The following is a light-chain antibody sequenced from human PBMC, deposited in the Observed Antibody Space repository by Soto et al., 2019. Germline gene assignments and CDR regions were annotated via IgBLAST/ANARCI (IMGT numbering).Light chain of an antibody. CDR1: QSVSSY. Sequence: EIVLTQSPATLSLSPGERATLSCRASQSVSSYLAWYQQKPGQAPRLLIYDASNRATGIPARFSGSGSGTDFTPTISSLEPEDFAVYYCQQRSNWPLTFGGGTKV. V-gene: IGKV3-11*01. CDR3: QQRSNWPLT. J-gene: IGKJ4*01. CDR2: DAS.